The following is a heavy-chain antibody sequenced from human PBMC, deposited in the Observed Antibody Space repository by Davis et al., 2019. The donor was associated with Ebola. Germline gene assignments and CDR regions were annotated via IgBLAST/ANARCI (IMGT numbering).Heavy chain of an antibody. D-gene: IGHD3-22*01. J-gene: IGHJ4*02. CDR2: IIPVFGIP. Sequence: SVQVSCKASGGTFSSYGISWVRQAPGQGPDWMGGIIPVFGIPKYAQKFQGRVTITADESTSTAYMELSSLRSEDTAVYYCARDRYSDGSGYFFAQSHWGQGTLVTVSS. CDR3: ARDRYSDGSGYFFAQSH. CDR1: GGTFSSYG. V-gene: IGHV1-69*13.